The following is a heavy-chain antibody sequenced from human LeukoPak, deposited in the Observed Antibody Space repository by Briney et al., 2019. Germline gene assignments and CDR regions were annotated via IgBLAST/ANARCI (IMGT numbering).Heavy chain of an antibody. D-gene: IGHD2-2*01. J-gene: IGHJ4*02. CDR1: GGTFISYA. Sequence: SVKVSCKDSGGTFISYANSWVRQAPGQGLEWMGGIIPIFGTANYAQKFQGRVTITADESTSTAYMELSSLRSEDTAVYYCARTPFGSSALRHWGQGTLVTVSS. V-gene: IGHV1-69*13. CDR2: IIPIFGTA. CDR3: ARTPFGSSALRH.